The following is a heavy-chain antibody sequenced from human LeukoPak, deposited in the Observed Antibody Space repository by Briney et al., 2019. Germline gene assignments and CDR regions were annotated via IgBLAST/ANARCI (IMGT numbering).Heavy chain of an antibody. CDR2: IYPDDSDT. CDR1: GSSFTYYW. Sequence: GESLKISYNGPGSSFTYYWSAWVRQMPGKGLEWMGIIYPDDSDTRYSPSFQGQVTISADKSISTAYLQWSSLKASDTAMYYCARIWLSDFYIWGQGTMVTVSS. J-gene: IGHJ3*02. V-gene: IGHV5-51*01. D-gene: IGHD3-16*01. CDR3: ARIWLSDFYI.